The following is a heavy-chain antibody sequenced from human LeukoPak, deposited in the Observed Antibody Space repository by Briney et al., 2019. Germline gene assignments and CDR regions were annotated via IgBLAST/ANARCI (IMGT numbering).Heavy chain of an antibody. J-gene: IGHJ6*02. Sequence: PGGSLRLSCAASGFSFDDYAMHWVRQAPGKGLEWVSGIRWNSGSIGYADSVKGRFTISRGNAKNSLYLQMNSLRAEDTALYYCAKATSVGAPALSMDVWGQGTTVTVSS. CDR3: AKATSVGAPALSMDV. CDR2: IRWNSGSI. CDR1: GFSFDDYA. D-gene: IGHD1-26*01. V-gene: IGHV3-9*01.